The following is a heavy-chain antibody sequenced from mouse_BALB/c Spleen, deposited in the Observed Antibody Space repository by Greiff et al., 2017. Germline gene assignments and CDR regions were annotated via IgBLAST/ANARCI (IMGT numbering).Heavy chain of an antibody. CDR3: ALAYYYAMDY. Sequence: EVQLQESGPGLVKPSQSLSLTCTVTGYSITSDYAWNWIRQFPGNKLEWMGYISYSGSTSYNPSLKSRISITRDTSKNQFFLQLNSVTTEDTATYYCALAYYYAMDYWGQGTSVTVSS. J-gene: IGHJ4*01. V-gene: IGHV3-2*02. D-gene: IGHD2-10*01. CDR2: ISYSGST. CDR1: GYSITSDYA.